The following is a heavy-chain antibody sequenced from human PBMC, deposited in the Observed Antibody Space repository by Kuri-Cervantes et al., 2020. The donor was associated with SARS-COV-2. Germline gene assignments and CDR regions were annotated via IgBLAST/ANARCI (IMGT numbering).Heavy chain of an antibody. CDR1: GFTFSSYS. CDR3: TTLIDY. J-gene: IGHJ4*02. Sequence: LSLTCAASGFTFSSYSMNWVRQASGKGLEWVGRIRSKANNYATAYAASVKGRFTISRDDSKNMAYLQMNSLKTEDTAVYYCTTLIDYWGQGALVTVSS. V-gene: IGHV3-73*01. CDR2: IRSKANNYAT.